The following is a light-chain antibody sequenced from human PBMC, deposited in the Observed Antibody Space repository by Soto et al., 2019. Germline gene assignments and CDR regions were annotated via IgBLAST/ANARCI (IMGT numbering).Light chain of an antibody. Sequence: QSVLTQPASVSGSPGQSITISCTGTSSDVGGYNYVSWFQQHPGKAPKLKIYEVSNRLSGVSNRFSGSKSGNTASLTISERQAEDEADYYCTSFTTISTWVFGGGTKLTVL. CDR3: TSFTTISTWV. CDR1: SSDVGGYNY. CDR2: EVS. J-gene: IGLJ3*02. V-gene: IGLV2-14*01.